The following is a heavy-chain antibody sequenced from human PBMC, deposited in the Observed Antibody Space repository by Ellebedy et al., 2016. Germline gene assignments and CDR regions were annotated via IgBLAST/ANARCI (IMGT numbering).Heavy chain of an antibody. J-gene: IGHJ4*02. D-gene: IGHD3-9*01. CDR2: IWYDGSNK. CDR3: ARDLGVRYFDWLLLGY. V-gene: IGHV3-33*08. Sequence: GESLKISCAASGFTFSSYGMHWVRQAPGKGLEWVAVIWYDGSNKYYADSVKGRFTISRDNSKNTLYLQMNSLRAEDTAVYYCARDLGVRYFDWLLLGYWGQGTLVTVSS. CDR1: GFTFSSYG.